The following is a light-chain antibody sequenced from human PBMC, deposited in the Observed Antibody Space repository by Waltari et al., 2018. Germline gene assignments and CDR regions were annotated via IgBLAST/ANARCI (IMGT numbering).Light chain of an antibody. CDR3: SSYISSDTLEL. Sequence: HSALTQPASVSGSPGQSITISCTGTSRDVGGYNYVPWYQQHPGKAPKLMLFDVSNRPSGVSDRFSGSKSGNTASLTISGLQAEDEADYYCSSYISSDTLELFGGGTSLTVL. CDR2: DVS. J-gene: IGLJ2*01. CDR1: SRDVGGYNY. V-gene: IGLV2-14*03.